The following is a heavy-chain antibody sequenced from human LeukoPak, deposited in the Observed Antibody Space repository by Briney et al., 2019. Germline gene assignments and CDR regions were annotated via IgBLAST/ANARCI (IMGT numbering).Heavy chain of an antibody. CDR2: ISGSGGST. Sequence: GGSLRLSCAASGFTFSSYAMHWVRQAPGKGLEWVAAISGSGGSTYYADSVKGRFTISRDNSKNTLYLQMNSLRAEDTAVYYCAKEVIVGVSFDSWGQGTLVTVSS. J-gene: IGHJ4*02. D-gene: IGHD1-26*01. V-gene: IGHV3-23*01. CDR1: GFTFSSYA. CDR3: AKEVIVGVSFDS.